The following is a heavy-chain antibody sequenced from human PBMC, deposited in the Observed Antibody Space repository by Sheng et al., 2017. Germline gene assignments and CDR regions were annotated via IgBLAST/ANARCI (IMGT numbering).Heavy chain of an antibody. D-gene: IGHD2-15*01. V-gene: IGHV1-69*05. CDR1: GGTFSSYA. CDR3: ASLIYGGNPSYYYYYMDV. CDR2: IIPIFGTA. Sequence: QVQLVQSGAEVKKPGSSVKVSCKASGGTFSSYAISWVRQAPGQGLEWMGGIIPIFGTANYAQKFQGRVTITTDESTSTAYMELSSLRSEDTAVYYCASLIYGGNPSYYYYYMDVWGKGTTVTVSS. J-gene: IGHJ6*03.